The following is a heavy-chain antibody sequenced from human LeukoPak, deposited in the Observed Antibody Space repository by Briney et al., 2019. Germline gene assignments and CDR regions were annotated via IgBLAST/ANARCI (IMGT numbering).Heavy chain of an antibody. V-gene: IGHV4-4*02. J-gene: IGHJ4*02. D-gene: IGHD6-13*01. CDR2: IYHSGST. Sequence: SETLSLTCAVSGGSISSSNWWSWVRQPPGKGLEWIGEIYHSGSTNYNPSLKSRVTISVDLPKNQFSLDLRSVTAADTAVYYCARDAAAGYSLACWGQGTLVTVSS. CDR3: ARDAAAGYSLAC. CDR1: GGSISSSNW.